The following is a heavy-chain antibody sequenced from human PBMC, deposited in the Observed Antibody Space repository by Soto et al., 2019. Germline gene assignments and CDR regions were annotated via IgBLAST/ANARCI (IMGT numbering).Heavy chain of an antibody. J-gene: IGHJ6*02. D-gene: IGHD3-22*01. V-gene: IGHV1-69*01. Sequence: QVQLVQSGAEVKKPGSSVKVSCKASGGTFSSYAISWVRQAPGQGLEWMGGIIPIFGTANYAQKFQGRVTITADESTSTAYMELSSLRSEDTAVYYCASGDDSRFYYYYYGMDVWGQGPKVTVSS. CDR2: IIPIFGTA. CDR1: GGTFSSYA. CDR3: ASGDDSRFYYYYYGMDV.